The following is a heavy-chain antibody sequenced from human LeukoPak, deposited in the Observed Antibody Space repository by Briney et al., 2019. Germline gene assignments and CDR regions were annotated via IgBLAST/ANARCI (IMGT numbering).Heavy chain of an antibody. CDR3: AKEGVVPAAPTYYYYYYMDV. CDR1: GFTFSSYG. D-gene: IGHD2-2*01. CDR2: IRYDGSNK. Sequence: GGSLRLSCAASGFTFSSYGMHWVRQAPGKGLEWVAFIRYDGSNKYYADSVKGRFTISRDNSKNTLYLQMNSLRAEDTAVYYCAKEGVVPAAPTYYYYYYMDVWGKGTTVTVSS. J-gene: IGHJ6*03. V-gene: IGHV3-30*02.